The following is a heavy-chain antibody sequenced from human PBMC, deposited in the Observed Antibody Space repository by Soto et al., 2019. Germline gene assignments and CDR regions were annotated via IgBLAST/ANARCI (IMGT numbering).Heavy chain of an antibody. D-gene: IGHD3-3*01. J-gene: IGHJ4*02. CDR2: ITDDGTNK. CDR3: VREVYYDFWSGFNTHPYYFDY. Sequence: GGSLRLSCAASGFTFSRKTMHWVRQAPGKGLEWVAAITDDGTNKYYADSVKGRFTISRDNSKNTLYLQMSSLRAEDTAVYFCVREVYYDFWSGFNTHPYYFDYWGQGTRVTVAS. CDR1: GFTFSRKT. V-gene: IGHV3-30*04.